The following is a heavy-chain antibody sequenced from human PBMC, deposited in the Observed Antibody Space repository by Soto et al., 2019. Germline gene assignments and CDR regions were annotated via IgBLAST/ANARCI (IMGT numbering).Heavy chain of an antibody. J-gene: IGHJ4*02. D-gene: IGHD3-10*01. CDR2: IYSGGST. CDR1: GFTVSSNY. V-gene: IGHV3-66*01. CDR3: AVLWFGEPARFDY. Sequence: PGGSLRLSCAASGFTVSSNYVSWVRQAPGKGLEWVSVIYSGGSTYYADSVKGRFTISRDNSKNAVYLQMNSLRAEDTAVYSCAVLWFGEPARFDYWGQGTLVTVSS.